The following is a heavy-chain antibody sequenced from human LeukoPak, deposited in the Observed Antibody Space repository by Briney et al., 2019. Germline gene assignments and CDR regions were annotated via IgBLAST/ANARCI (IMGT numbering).Heavy chain of an antibody. J-gene: IGHJ6*03. V-gene: IGHV4-4*09. CDR1: GGSISSYY. CDR2: IYTSGST. Sequence: PSQTLSLTCTVSGGSISSYYWSWIRQPPGKGLEWIGYIYTSGSTNYNPSLKSRVTISVDTSKNQFSLKLSSVTAADTAVYYCARSYYDFRENYMDVWGKGTTVTVSS. D-gene: IGHD3-3*01. CDR3: ARSYYDFRENYMDV.